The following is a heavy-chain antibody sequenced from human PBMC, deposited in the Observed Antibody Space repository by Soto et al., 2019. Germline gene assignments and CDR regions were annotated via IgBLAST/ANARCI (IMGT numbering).Heavy chain of an antibody. D-gene: IGHD6-13*01. J-gene: IGHJ5*02. CDR1: GGTFSSYT. V-gene: IGHV1-69*08. CDR2: IIPILGIA. CDR3: ARDRSLPTSSLIDNWFDP. Sequence: QVQLVQSGAEVKKPGSSVKVSCKASGGTFSSYTISWVRQAPGQGLEWMGRIIPILGIANYAQKFQGRVTITADKSTSTAYMELSSLRSEDTAVYYCARDRSLPTSSLIDNWFDPWGQGTLVTVSS.